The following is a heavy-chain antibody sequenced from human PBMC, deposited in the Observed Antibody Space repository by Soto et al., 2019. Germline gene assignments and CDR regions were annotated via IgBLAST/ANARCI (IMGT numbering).Heavy chain of an antibody. CDR2: ISFDGNII. D-gene: IGHD3-9*01. CDR1: EFSFSSYA. CDR3: ARTFDTITYYFDY. V-gene: IGHV3-30-3*01. J-gene: IGHJ4*02. Sequence: GGSLRLSCAASEFSFSSYAMHWIRQAPGKGLEWVVVISFDGNIIHYADSVKGRFIISRDNSKNTLYLQMHSLSGEDTAVYYCARTFDTITYYFDYRGQGTLVTVSS.